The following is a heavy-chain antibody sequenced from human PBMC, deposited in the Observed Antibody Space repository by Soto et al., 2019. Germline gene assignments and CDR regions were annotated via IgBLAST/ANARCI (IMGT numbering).Heavy chain of an antibody. V-gene: IGHV2-5*02. D-gene: IGHD1-26*01. CDR3: AHAYGGRSLY. CDR1: GFSLPTDRVG. J-gene: IGHJ4*02. Sequence: QITLKESGPTLVKPTQTLTLTCTFSGFSLPTDRVGVGWIRQPPGKALEWLAVIYGDDTKTYRPSLKSRLTINKETSKNQVALTMTDKDPVDTATYYCAHAYGGRSLYWGQGTLVTVSS. CDR2: IYGDDTK.